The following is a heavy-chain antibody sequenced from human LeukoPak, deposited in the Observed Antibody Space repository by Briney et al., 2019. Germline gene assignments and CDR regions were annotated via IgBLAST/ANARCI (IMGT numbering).Heavy chain of an antibody. Sequence: GGSLRLSCAASGFTFSSYAMHWVRQAPGKGLEWVAVISYDGSNKYYADSVKGRFTISRDNSKNTLYLQMNSLRAEDTAVYYCARENSGYDFSYFDYWGQGTLVTVSS. CDR2: ISYDGSNK. D-gene: IGHD5-12*01. CDR3: ARENSGYDFSYFDY. V-gene: IGHV3-30-3*01. CDR1: GFTFSSYA. J-gene: IGHJ4*02.